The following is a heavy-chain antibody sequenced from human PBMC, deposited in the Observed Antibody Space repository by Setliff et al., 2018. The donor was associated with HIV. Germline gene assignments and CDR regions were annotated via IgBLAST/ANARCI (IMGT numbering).Heavy chain of an antibody. CDR3: ARGPAPREPTAARPFDF. Sequence: ASVKVSCKASGYTFDAFYIHWVRQAPGKGLEWLGWINPHNGVTNYASKFQGRVTLTRDTSITTVYMELRKIKSDDTDVYYCARGPAPREPTAARPFDFWGQGDLVTVSS. J-gene: IGHJ4*02. CDR1: GYTFDAFY. D-gene: IGHD1-1*01. V-gene: IGHV1-2*02. CDR2: INPHNGVT.